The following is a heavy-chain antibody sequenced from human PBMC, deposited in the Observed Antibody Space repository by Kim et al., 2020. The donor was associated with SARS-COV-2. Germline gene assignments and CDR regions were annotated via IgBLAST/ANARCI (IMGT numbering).Heavy chain of an antibody. V-gene: IGHV1-18*01. CDR2: ISAYNGNT. CDR1: GYTFTSYG. CDR3: ARDQIIVATIQNYYGMDV. Sequence: ASVKVSCKASGYTFTSYGISWVRQAPGQGLEWMGWISAYNGNTNYAQKLQGRVTMTTDTSTSTAYMELRSLRSDDTAVYYCARDQIIVATIQNYYGMDVWGQGTTVAVSS. D-gene: IGHD5-12*01. J-gene: IGHJ6*02.